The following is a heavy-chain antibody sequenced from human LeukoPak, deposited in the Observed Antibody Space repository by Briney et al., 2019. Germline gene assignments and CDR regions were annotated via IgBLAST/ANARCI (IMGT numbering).Heavy chain of an antibody. CDR3: ARDLTAAAGTAYDDY. V-gene: IGHV3-23*01. Sequence: GGSLRLSCAASGFTFSTYAMSWVRQIPGKGLEWVSAISGSDDGTYYADSVKGRFTISRDNAKNSLYLQMNSLRAEDTAVYYCARDLTAAAGTAYDDYWGQGTLVTVSS. D-gene: IGHD6-13*01. CDR1: GFTFSTYA. J-gene: IGHJ4*02. CDR2: ISGSDDGT.